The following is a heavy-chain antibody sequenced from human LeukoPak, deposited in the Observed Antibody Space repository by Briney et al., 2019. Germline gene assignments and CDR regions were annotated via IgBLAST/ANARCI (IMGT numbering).Heavy chain of an antibody. J-gene: IGHJ4*02. Sequence: GGSLRLSCAASGFTFTNYAMNWVRQAPGKGLEWVSTISGSGGSTYYADSVKGRFTISRDNSKNTLYLQMNSLRAEDTAIYYCASPTHISSWIIDYWGQGTLVTVSS. D-gene: IGHD6-13*01. CDR3: ASPTHISSWIIDY. V-gene: IGHV3-23*01. CDR2: ISGSGGST. CDR1: GFTFTNYA.